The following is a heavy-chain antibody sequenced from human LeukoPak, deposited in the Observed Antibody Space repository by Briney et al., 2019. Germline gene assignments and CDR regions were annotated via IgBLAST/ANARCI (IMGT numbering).Heavy chain of an antibody. CDR3: TTPFTTFGY. CDR1: GYSFTDYY. D-gene: IGHD1-1*01. J-gene: IGHJ4*02. V-gene: IGHV1-2*02. Sequence: ASVKVSCKTGYSFTDYYIHWVRQAPGQGLEWMGWISPNSGDTNYAQKFQGRVTMTRDTSISTAYSELRGLKSDDTAVYYCTTPFTTFGYWGQGTLVTVSS. CDR2: ISPNSGDT.